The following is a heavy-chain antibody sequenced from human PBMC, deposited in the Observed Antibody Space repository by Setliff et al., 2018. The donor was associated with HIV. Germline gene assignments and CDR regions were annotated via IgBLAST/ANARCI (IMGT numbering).Heavy chain of an antibody. CDR2: IIPVFDTT. V-gene: IGHV1-69*13. D-gene: IGHD3-16*02. J-gene: IGHJ4*02. CDR1: GGTFSNYA. Sequence: GASVKVSCKASGGTFSNYAFSWVRLAPGQGLEWMGGIIPVFDTTNYEKKFRDRVTITADESTSTVYLELISLRSEDTAVYYCAVGDYVCGSYRLDFWGQGTLVTVSS. CDR3: AVGDYVCGSYRLDF.